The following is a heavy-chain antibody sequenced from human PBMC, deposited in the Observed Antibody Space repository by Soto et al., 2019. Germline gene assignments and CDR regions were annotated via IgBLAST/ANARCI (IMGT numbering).Heavy chain of an antibody. CDR3: AREDGYCSGGSCHSGGWLEP. J-gene: IGHJ5*02. D-gene: IGHD2-15*01. Sequence: QVQLVQSGAEVKKPGASVKVSCKTSGYTFTTYGVSWVRQAPGQGLEWMGWISPYNGNTNYAQRLQGRVTLTTDTSTNKAYMELRSLRSDDTALYYCAREDGYCSGGSCHSGGWLEPWGQGTLVTVSS. CDR2: ISPYNGNT. V-gene: IGHV1-18*01. CDR1: GYTFTTYG.